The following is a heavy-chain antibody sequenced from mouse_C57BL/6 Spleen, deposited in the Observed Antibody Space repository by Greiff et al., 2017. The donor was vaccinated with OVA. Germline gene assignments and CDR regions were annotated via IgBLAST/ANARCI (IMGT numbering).Heavy chain of an antibody. V-gene: IGHV1-64*01. CDR1: GYTFTSYW. CDR2: IHPNSGST. J-gene: IGHJ3*01. Sequence: QVQLQQPGAELVKPGASVKLSCKASGYTFTSYWMHWVKQRPGQGLEWIGMIHPNSGSTNYNEKFKSKTTLTVDKSSSTAYMQLSSLTSEDSAVYYCARSPYYANYEAYWGQGTLVTVSA. D-gene: IGHD2-1*01. CDR3: ARSPYYANYEAY.